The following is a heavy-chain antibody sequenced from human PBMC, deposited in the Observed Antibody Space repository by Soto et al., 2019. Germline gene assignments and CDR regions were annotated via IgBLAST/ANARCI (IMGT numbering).Heavy chain of an antibody. J-gene: IGHJ4*02. V-gene: IGHV1-69*06. CDR3: PRLLLYATYYYDY. CDR1: GDTFTTNS. Sequence: QVQLVQSGAEVKKPGSSVKVSCKASGDTFTTNSLNWVRQAPGQGLEWMGGIIPVVGTTKYAQKYQDRVTITGDKSTTTAYMERSSRRYDATADYYGPRLLLYATYYYDYGRRGPPVTVS. D-gene: IGHD1-26*01. CDR2: IIPVVGTT.